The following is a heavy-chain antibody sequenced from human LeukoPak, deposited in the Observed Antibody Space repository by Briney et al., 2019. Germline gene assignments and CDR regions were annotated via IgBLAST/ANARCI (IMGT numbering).Heavy chain of an antibody. D-gene: IGHD3-16*01. CDR3: ARGFTFGSSYDFDS. CDR1: GFTFNTYA. J-gene: IGHJ4*02. V-gene: IGHV3-23*01. CDR2: FSGSGGST. Sequence: GGSLRLSCAASGFTFNTYAMNWVRQAPGKGLEWVSVFSGSGGSTYYADSVKGRFTISRDTSKNTLYLRKNSLSAEDTAVYDCARGFTFGSSYDFDSWGQGTLVTVSS.